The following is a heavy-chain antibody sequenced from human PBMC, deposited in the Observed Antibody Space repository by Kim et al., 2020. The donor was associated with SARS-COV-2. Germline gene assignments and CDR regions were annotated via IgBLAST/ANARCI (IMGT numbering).Heavy chain of an antibody. J-gene: IGHJ4*02. CDR2: IYYSGST. V-gene: IGHV4-59*13. CDR1: GGSISSYY. D-gene: IGHD6-6*01. Sequence: SETLSLTCTVSGGSISSYYWSWIRQPPGKGLEWIGYIYYSGSTNYNPSLKSRVTISVDTSKNQFSLKLSSVTAADTAVYYCARGSIAARPGPMDYWGQGTLVTVSS. CDR3: ARGSIAARPGPMDY.